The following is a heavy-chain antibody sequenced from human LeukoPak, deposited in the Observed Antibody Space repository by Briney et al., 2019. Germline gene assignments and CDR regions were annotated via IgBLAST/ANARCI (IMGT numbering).Heavy chain of an antibody. CDR2: IYYTGTT. J-gene: IGHJ3*02. D-gene: IGHD2-15*01. CDR3: AREGVVAAHNSFDI. Sequence: SETLSLTCTVSGGSISSYHWGWIRQPPGKGLEWIGSIYYTGTTYYNPSLKSRVTISVDKSKNQFSLKLSSVTAADTAVYYCAREGVVAAHNSFDIWGQGTMVTVSS. V-gene: IGHV4-39*07. CDR1: GGSISSYH.